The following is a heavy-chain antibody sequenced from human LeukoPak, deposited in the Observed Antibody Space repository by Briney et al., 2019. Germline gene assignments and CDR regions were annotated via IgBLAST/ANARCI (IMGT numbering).Heavy chain of an antibody. V-gene: IGHV1-2*02. CDR1: GYTFTGYY. CDR3: AKDVEALWFGDLDY. CDR2: INPNSGGT. D-gene: IGHD3-10*01. J-gene: IGHJ4*02. Sequence: ASVKVSCKASGYTFTGYYMHWVRQAPGQGLEWMGWINPNSGGTNYAQKFQGRVTMTRDTSISTAYMELSRLRSDDTAVYYCAKDVEALWFGDLDYWGQGTLVTVSS.